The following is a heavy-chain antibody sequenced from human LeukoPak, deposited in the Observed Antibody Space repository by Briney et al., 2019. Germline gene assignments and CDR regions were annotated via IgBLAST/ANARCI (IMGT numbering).Heavy chain of an antibody. V-gene: IGHV3-7*02. CDR3: VKDQWLNYFDF. CDR1: GFTFSSCW. Sequence: GGSLRLSRAASGFTFSSCWMTWVRQAPGKGLEWVANIRQDGSEKYYVDSVKGRFTISRDNAKNSLYLQMNGLRAEDTAVYYCVKDQWLNYFDFWGQGTLVTVSS. CDR2: IRQDGSEK. J-gene: IGHJ4*02. D-gene: IGHD5-12*01.